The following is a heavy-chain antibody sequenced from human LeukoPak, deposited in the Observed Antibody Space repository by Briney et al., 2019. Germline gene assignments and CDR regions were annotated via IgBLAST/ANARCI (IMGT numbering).Heavy chain of an antibody. D-gene: IGHD6-6*01. J-gene: IGHJ4*02. Sequence: GESLTISCKGSGYSLTNSWIGWVRQMPGKGLEWMAIIYPGDSDTSYSPSFQGQVTLSADKSISAAYLQWSSLKASDTAMYYCARLVTSSSSSYFDYWGQGTLVTVSS. CDR2: IYPGDSDT. V-gene: IGHV5-51*01. CDR1: GYSLTNSW. CDR3: ARLVTSSSSSYFDY.